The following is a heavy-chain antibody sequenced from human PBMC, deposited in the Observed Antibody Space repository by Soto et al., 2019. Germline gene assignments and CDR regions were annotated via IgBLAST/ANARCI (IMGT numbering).Heavy chain of an antibody. CDR2: IYYSGMT. V-gene: IGHV4-31*03. CDR3: ARDSSGPGYSYGKFDY. Sequence: SETLSLTCTVSGVSVSTGGYFWTWIRQHPGKGLEWIGNIYYSGMTYYNPSLRGRVSISLDPSESQFSPKLNSVTAADTAVYYCARDSSGPGYSYGKFDYWGQGALVTASS. J-gene: IGHJ4*02. CDR1: GVSVSTGGYF. D-gene: IGHD5-18*01.